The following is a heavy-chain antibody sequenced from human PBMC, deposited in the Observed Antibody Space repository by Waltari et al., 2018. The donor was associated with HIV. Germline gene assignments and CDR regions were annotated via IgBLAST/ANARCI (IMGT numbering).Heavy chain of an antibody. V-gene: IGHV3-23*01. CDR2: ISGSGGST. CDR3: AKDTSLVGATTEYGY. D-gene: IGHD1-26*01. CDR1: GCTFSSYA. Sequence: EVQLLESGGGLVQPGGSLRLSCAAAGCTFSSYAMTWVRQAPGKGLEWVSAISGSGGSTYYADSVKGRFTISRDNSKNTLYLQMNSLRAEDTAVFYCAKDTSLVGATTEYGYWGQGTLVTVSS. J-gene: IGHJ4*02.